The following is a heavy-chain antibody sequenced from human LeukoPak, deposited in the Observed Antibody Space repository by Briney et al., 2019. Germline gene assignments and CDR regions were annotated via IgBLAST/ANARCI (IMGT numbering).Heavy chain of an antibody. CDR1: GYTFTKYY. CDR3: ARIRDGYNDAYDI. D-gene: IGHD5-24*01. Sequence: GASVTVSFKASGYTFTKYYIHWVRQAPGQGLEWMGLINPGGDNTNYAQNFQGRVTMTRDTSTSTVYMELSSLRSEDTAIYYCARIRDGYNDAYDIWGQGTVVTVPS. CDR2: INPGGDNT. V-gene: IGHV1-46*01. J-gene: IGHJ3*02.